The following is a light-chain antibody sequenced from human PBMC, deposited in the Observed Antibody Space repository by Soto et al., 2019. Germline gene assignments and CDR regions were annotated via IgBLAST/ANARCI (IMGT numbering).Light chain of an antibody. CDR3: QQYGSSGT. CDR2: DAS. J-gene: IGKJ1*01. Sequence: EIVMTQSPATLSVSPGDRATLSCRASQSVSSNLACYQQKPVQAPRLLIFDASSRGTGIPDRFGGSVSGTDFTLTISRLEPEDFAVYYCQQYGSSGTFGQGTKVDIK. V-gene: IGKV3-20*01. CDR1: QSVSSN.